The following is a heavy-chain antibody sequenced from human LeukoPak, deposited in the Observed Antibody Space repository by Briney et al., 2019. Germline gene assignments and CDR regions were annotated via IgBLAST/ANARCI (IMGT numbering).Heavy chain of an antibody. CDR2: MNPNSGNT. V-gene: IGHV1-8*01. J-gene: IGHJ6*02. CDR3: ARVRRVYYYYGMDV. Sequence: ASVKVSCKASGYTFTSYDINWVRQATGQGLEWMGWMNPNSGNTGYAQKLQGRVTMTRNTSISTAYMELSSLRSEDTAVYYCARVRRVYYYYGMDVWGQGTTVTVSS. CDR1: GYTFTSYD.